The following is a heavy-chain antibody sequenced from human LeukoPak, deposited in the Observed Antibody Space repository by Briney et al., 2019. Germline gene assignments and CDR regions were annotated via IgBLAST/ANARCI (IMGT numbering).Heavy chain of an antibody. CDR3: ARPNDYGDDAFDI. Sequence: SETLSLTCTVSGGSISSYYWSWIRQPPGKGLEWIGYIYTSGSTNYNPSLKSRVTISVDTSKNQFSLKLSSVTAADTAVYYCARPNDYGDDAFDIWGQGTMVTVSS. J-gene: IGHJ3*02. CDR2: IYTSGST. CDR1: GGSISSYY. D-gene: IGHD4-17*01. V-gene: IGHV4-4*09.